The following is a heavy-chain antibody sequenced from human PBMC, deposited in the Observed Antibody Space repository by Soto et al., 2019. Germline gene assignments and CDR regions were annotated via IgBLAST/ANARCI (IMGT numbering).Heavy chain of an antibody. D-gene: IGHD6-13*01. V-gene: IGHV1-69*12. CDR1: GGTFSSYA. J-gene: IGHJ6*02. CDR3: ASSRKDYYYYGMDV. Sequence: QVQLVQSGAEVKKPGSSVKVSCKASGGTFSSYAISWVRQAPGQGLEWMGGIIPIFGTPNYAQKFQGRVTITAAEYTSKAYMELISLRSEDTAVYYCASSRKDYYYYGMDVWGQGTTVTVSS. CDR2: IIPIFGTP.